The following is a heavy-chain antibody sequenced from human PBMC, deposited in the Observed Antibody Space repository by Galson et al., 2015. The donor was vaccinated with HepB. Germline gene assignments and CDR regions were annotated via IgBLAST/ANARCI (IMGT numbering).Heavy chain of an antibody. Sequence: SVKVSCKASGYTFTSYGISWVRQAPGQGLEWMGWISAYNGNTNYAQKLQGRVTMTTDTSTSTAYMELRSLRSDDTAVYYCARAFGGITMIAYIHDAFDIWGQGTMVTVSS. CDR2: ISAYNGNT. CDR3: ARAFGGITMIAYIHDAFDI. V-gene: IGHV1-18*01. D-gene: IGHD3-22*01. J-gene: IGHJ3*02. CDR1: GYTFTSYG.